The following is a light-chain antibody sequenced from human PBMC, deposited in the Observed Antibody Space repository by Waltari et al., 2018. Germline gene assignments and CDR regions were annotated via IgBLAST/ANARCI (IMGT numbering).Light chain of an antibody. CDR2: DVS. CDR3: NSWTTSSTLL. CDR1: SSDVGGYNY. Sequence: QSALPQPASVSGSPGQSITISCPGTSSDVGGYNYVSWYQHHPGKAPKLIISDVSKRPSGVSDRFSGSKSGNTASLTISGLQTEDEADYYCNSWTTSSTLLFGGGTKVTVL. J-gene: IGLJ3*02. V-gene: IGLV2-14*03.